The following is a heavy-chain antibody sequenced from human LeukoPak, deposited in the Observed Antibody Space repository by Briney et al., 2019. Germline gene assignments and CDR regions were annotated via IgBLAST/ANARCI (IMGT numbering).Heavy chain of an antibody. J-gene: IGHJ3*01. CDR3: ARDIQLST. V-gene: IGHV3-23*01. CDR2: ISFSGANT. Sequence: GGSLRLSCAASGFTFSDSAMTRVRQAPGKGLDWVSLISFSGANTYYADSVKGRFTISRDNSKDTLFLQMNSLRAEDTAIYYCARDIQLSTWGLGTMVTVSS. D-gene: IGHD5-24*01. CDR1: GFTFSDSA.